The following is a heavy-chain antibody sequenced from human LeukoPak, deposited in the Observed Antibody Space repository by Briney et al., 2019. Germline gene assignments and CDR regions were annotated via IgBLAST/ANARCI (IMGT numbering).Heavy chain of an antibody. Sequence: SETLSLTCTVSGGSISSYYWSWIRQPPGKGPEWIGYIYYSGSTNYNPSLKSRVTISVDTSKNQFSLKLSSVTAADTAVYYCASWDYGGNSRDYWGQGTLVTVSS. CDR2: IYYSGST. CDR1: GGSISSYY. V-gene: IGHV4-59*01. D-gene: IGHD4-23*01. CDR3: ASWDYGGNSRDY. J-gene: IGHJ4*02.